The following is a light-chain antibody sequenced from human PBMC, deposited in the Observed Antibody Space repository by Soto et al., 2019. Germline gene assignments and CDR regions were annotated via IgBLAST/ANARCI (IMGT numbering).Light chain of an antibody. CDR1: QSVSRY. V-gene: IGKV3-11*01. CDR2: DAS. J-gene: IGKJ5*01. CDR3: QQRSNWPPIT. Sequence: ETVLTQSPATLSLSPGERATLSCRASQSVSRYLAWYQQKPGQGPRLLIYDASNRATGIPARFSGSGSGTDFTLTISSLEPEDFAIYYCQQRSNWPPITFGQGTRLE.